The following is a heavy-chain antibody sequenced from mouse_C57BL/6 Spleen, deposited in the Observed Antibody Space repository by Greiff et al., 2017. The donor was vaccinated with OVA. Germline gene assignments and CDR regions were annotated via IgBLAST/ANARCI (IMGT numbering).Heavy chain of an antibody. CDR3: ARDYYGSRNYFDY. CDR1: GYTFTSYW. D-gene: IGHD1-1*01. Sequence: VQLQQPGTELVKPGASVKLSCQASGYTFTSYWMHWVKQRPGQGLEWIGNINPSNGGTNYNEKFKSKATLTVDKSSSTAYMQLSSLTSEDSAVYYCARDYYGSRNYFDYWGQGTTLTVSS. V-gene: IGHV1-53*01. J-gene: IGHJ2*01. CDR2: INPSNGGT.